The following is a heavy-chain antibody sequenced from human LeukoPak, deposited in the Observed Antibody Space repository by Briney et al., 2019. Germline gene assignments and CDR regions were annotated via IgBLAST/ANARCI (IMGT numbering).Heavy chain of an antibody. D-gene: IGHD6-13*01. CDR2: IYHSGST. J-gene: IGHJ5*02. CDR3: ARALPYSSSWYFLGPGWFDP. CDR1: GGSINSHY. Sequence: SETLSLTCTVSGGSINSHYWSWIRQPPGKGLEWIGYIYHSGSTNYNPSLRSRVTTSVDTSKNQFSLKLSSVTAADTAVYYCARALPYSSSWYFLGPGWFDPWGQGTLVTVSS. V-gene: IGHV4-59*11.